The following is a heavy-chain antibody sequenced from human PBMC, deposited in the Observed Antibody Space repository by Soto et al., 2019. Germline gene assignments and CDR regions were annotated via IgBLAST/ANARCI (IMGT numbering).Heavy chain of an antibody. CDR3: ARGLHSLFDY. CDR2: IWYDGNNK. D-gene: IGHD2-21*01. J-gene: IGHJ4*02. Sequence: EGSLRLSCAASGVTFSSYGMHWVRQAPGKGLEWVAVIWYDGNNKYYADSVKGRFTISRDNSNNTLYVQMTSLRAEDTAVYYCARGLHSLFDYWGQGTLVTVS. V-gene: IGHV3-33*01. CDR1: GVTFSSYG.